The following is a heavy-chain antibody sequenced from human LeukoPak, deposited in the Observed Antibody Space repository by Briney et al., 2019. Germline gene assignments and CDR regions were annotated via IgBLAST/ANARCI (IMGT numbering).Heavy chain of an antibody. Sequence: GASVKVSCKTSGHSMNSFGITWVRQAPGQGLEWIGWMSSDNGNTNYADKFQGRVSITRDTSRTTAYMELRRLRSDDTAVYFCASVAKGRYFFHYMDVWGAGTTVTVSS. CDR3: ASVAKGRYFFHYMDV. J-gene: IGHJ6*03. CDR1: GHSMNSFG. D-gene: IGHD1-26*01. V-gene: IGHV1-18*01. CDR2: MSSDNGNT.